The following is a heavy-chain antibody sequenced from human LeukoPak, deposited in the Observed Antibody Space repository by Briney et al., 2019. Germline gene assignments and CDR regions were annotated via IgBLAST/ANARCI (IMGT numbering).Heavy chain of an antibody. J-gene: IGHJ5*02. V-gene: IGHV3-48*03. CDR1: GFSFSSSE. Sequence: PGGSLRLSCVASGFSFSSSEMNWVRQAPGKGLEWVSYISSSGNTIYYADSVRGRFTISRDNAKNSLYLQMNSLRADDTAIYYCARGWFDTWGQGTLVTVSS. CDR3: ARGWFDT. CDR2: ISSSGNTI.